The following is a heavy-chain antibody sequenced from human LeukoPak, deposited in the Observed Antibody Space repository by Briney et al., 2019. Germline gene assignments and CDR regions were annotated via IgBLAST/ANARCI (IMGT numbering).Heavy chain of an antibody. CDR1: GGSISSYY. CDR2: IYYSGST. CDR3: ARGKSDYYYYYYMDV. J-gene: IGHJ6*03. V-gene: IGHV4-59*01. Sequence: SETLSLTCTVSGGSISSYYWSWIRQPPGKGLEWIGYIYYSGSTNYNPSLKSRVTISVDTSKNQFSLKLSSVTAADTAVYYCARGKSDYYYYYYMDVWGKGTTVTVSS.